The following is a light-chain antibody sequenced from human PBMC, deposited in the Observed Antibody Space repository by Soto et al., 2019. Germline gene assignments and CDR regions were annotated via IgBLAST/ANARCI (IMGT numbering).Light chain of an antibody. J-gene: IGKJ1*01. CDR1: QDISGR. V-gene: IGKV1-12*01. Sequence: DIQMTQSPSSVSASVGDRGAVTCRASQDISGRLAWFKQKPGKAPKXXSSHASRLQNGVPSRFRGSESGTDFTLTINGLQPEDFAAYYCLQAASFPRTFGQGTKVDIK. CDR3: LQAASFPRT. CDR2: HAS.